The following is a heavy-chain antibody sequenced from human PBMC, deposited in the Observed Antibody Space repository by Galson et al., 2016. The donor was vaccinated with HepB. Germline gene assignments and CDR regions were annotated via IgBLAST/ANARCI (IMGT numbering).Heavy chain of an antibody. V-gene: IGHV2-5*02. CDR2: IYWDDHK. J-gene: IGHJ3*01. CDR3: ADKTQYYYDSSNFHQAFGV. D-gene: IGHD3-22*01. Sequence: PALVKPTQTLTLTCTFSGFSLSTSGVGVGWIRQPPGKALEWLALIYWDDHKRYSPSLKTRPTITKATPKNQVVLAMTNMDPGDPTTYYCADKTQYYYDSSNFHQAFGVWGQGTMVTVSS. CDR1: GFSLSTSGVG.